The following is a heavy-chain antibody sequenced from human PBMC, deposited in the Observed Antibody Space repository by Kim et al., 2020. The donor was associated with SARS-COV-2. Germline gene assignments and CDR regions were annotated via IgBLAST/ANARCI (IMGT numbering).Heavy chain of an antibody. CDR3: ARGRAVTTFYYYYGMDV. V-gene: IGHV4-34*01. CDR2: INHFGNT. J-gene: IGHJ6*02. D-gene: IGHD4-17*01. Sequence: SETLSLTCAVYGGSFNGYYWSWIRQRPGTGLEWIWVINHFGNTNYNPSLKSRVTISVDTAKNQFSLKLSSVTAADTAVYYCARGRAVTTFYYYYGMDVWGQGPTVTVS. CDR1: GGSFNGYY.